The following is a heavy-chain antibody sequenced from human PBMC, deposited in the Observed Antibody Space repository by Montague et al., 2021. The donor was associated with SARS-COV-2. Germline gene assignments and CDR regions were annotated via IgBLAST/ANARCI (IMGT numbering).Heavy chain of an antibody. CDR1: SGSISNYY. V-gene: IGHV4-59*08. CDR2: ISHTEST. Sequence: SQSLSLTCTVSSGSISNYYWSWIRQPPGKGLEWIGFISHTESTNYNPSLESRVSISIDTSKSQFSLRVRSVTAADTAVYYYARSVQFAYGLDVWGQGTTVTISS. J-gene: IGHJ6*02. D-gene: IGHD3-16*01. CDR3: ARSVQFAYGLDV.